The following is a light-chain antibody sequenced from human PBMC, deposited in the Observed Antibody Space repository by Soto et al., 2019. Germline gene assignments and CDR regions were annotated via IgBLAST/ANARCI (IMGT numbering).Light chain of an antibody. CDR1: HPISNY. J-gene: IGKJ5*01. CDR2: GAS. CDR3: QQTYATPIT. V-gene: IGKV1-39*01. Sequence: DIPMTQSPSSLSASVGDRVTITCRASHPISNYLNWYQHRPGKAPKLLIYGASTLQSGVPSRFSGSESGTDFTLTITSLQPDDCATYYCQQTYATPITFGQGTRLEIK.